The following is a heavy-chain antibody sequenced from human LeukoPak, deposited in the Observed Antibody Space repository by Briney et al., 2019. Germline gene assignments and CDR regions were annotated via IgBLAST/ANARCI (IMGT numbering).Heavy chain of an antibody. Sequence: SETLSLTCTVSGGSISSTNFYWGWIRQPPGRGLEWIGTISSGGDSYYIPSLKSRLTISVDTSKNQFSFNLSSVTAADTAVYYCCLYGGNSGRLYFANWGQGTLVTVSS. CDR1: GGSISSTNFY. D-gene: IGHD4-23*01. CDR2: ISSGGDS. CDR3: CLYGGNSGRLYFAN. V-gene: IGHV4-39*01. J-gene: IGHJ4*02.